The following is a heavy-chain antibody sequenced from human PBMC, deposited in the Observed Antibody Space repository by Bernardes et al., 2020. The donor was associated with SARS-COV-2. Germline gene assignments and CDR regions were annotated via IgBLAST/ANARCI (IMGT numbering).Heavy chain of an antibody. CDR1: GGSFSGYY. D-gene: IGHD3-22*01. CDR2: INHSGST. Sequence: SETLSLTCAVYGGSFSGYYWSWIRQPPGKGLEWIGEINHSGSTNYNPSLKSRVTISVDTSKNQFSLKLSSVTAADTAVYYCARGGRRYYYDSSGYANWFDPWGQGTLVTVSS. J-gene: IGHJ5*02. CDR3: ARGGRRYYYDSSGYANWFDP. V-gene: IGHV4-34*01.